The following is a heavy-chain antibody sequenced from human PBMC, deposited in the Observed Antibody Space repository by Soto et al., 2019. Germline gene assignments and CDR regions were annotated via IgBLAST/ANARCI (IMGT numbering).Heavy chain of an antibody. Sequence: SETLSLTCTVSGGSISSGDYYCSWIRQPPGKGLEWIGDIYYSASTYYNPSLKSRVTISVDTSKNQFSLKLSSVTAADTAVYYCAREYSYGPLDYWGQGTLVTVSS. D-gene: IGHD5-18*01. CDR1: GGSISSGDYY. CDR2: IYYSAST. CDR3: AREYSYGPLDY. V-gene: IGHV4-30-4*01. J-gene: IGHJ4*02.